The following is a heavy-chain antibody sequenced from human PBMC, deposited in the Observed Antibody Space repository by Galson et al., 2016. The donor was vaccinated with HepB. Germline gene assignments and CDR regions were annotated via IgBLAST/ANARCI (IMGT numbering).Heavy chain of an antibody. V-gene: IGHV1-69*13. D-gene: IGHD3-10*01. J-gene: IGHJ5*02. CDR1: GGSFGSYA. CDR2: IIPTFATP. CDR3: ARHIRGQYGSGRHQFDL. Sequence: SVKVSCKASGGSFGSYAINWVRQAPGQGLEWMGGIIPTFATPPYAQKFKGRVSITEGEATRTAYMELRSLTAEDTAVYYCARHIRGQYGSGRHQFDLWGQGTLVIVSS.